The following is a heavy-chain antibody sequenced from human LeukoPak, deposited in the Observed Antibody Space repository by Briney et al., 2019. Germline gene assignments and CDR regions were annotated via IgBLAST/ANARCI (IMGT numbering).Heavy chain of an antibody. V-gene: IGHV4-61*01. J-gene: IGHJ4*02. CDR1: GGSFSSGSYY. CDR2: IYYSGST. D-gene: IGHD5-24*01. CDR3: ARVRDGGGYVGY. Sequence: SETLSLTCTVSGGSFSSGSYYWSWIRQPPGKGLEWIGYIYYSGSTNYNPSLKSRVTISVDTSKNQFSLKLSSVTAADTAVYYCARVRDGGGYVGYWGQGTLVTVSS.